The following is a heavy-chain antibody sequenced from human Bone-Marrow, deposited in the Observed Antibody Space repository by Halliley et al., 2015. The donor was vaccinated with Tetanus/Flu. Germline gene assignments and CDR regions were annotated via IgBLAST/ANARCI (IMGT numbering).Heavy chain of an antibody. CDR3: ARGQAGGTFGASDY. CDR1: GYSFNDYG. J-gene: IGHJ4*02. Sequence: QLVQSGAEVKKPGASMKVSCKASGYSFNDYGITWMRQAPGQGPEWMGWISAYNGNTKYSERLQGRLIMTTDTSTSTAYMELRSLRSDDTADYYCARGQAGGTFGASDYWGQGTLVTVSS. V-gene: IGHV1-18*01. D-gene: IGHD3-16*01. CDR2: ISAYNGNT.